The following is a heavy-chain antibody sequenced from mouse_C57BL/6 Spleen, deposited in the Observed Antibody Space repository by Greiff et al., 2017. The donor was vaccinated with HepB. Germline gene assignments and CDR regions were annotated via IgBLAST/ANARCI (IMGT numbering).Heavy chain of an antibody. J-gene: IGHJ1*03. CDR1: GFTFSSYA. Sequence: EVMLVESGGGLVKPGGSLKLSCAASGFTFSSYAMSWVRQTPEKRLEWVATISDGGSYTYYPDNVKGRFTISRDNAKNNLYLQMSHLKSEDTAMYYCARAGGSYFYWYFDVWGTGTTVTVSS. CDR3: ARAGGSYFYWYFDV. V-gene: IGHV5-4*03. CDR2: ISDGGSYT. D-gene: IGHD1-1*02.